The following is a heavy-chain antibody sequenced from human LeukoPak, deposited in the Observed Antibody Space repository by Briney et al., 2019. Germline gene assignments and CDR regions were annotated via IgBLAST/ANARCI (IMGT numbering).Heavy chain of an antibody. CDR1: GFTVSSNY. CDR3: ARAAAGQYYFDY. D-gene: IGHD6-13*01. Sequence: PGGSLRLSCAASGFTVSSNYMSWVRQAPGKGLEWVSVIYSGGSTYCADSVKGRFTISRDNSKNTLYLQMNSLRAEDTAVYYCARAAAGQYYFDYWGQGTLVTVSS. V-gene: IGHV3-53*01. CDR2: IYSGGST. J-gene: IGHJ4*02.